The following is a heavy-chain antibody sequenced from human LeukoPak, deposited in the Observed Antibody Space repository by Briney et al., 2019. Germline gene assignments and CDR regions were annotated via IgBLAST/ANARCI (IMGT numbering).Heavy chain of an antibody. D-gene: IGHD6-13*01. Sequence: SETLSLTCTVSGGSISSSSYYWSWLRQPPGKGLEWIGYIYHSGSTYYNPSLKSRVTISVDRSKNQFSLKLSSVTAADTAVYYCARGIAAAGTPLIFWGQGTLVTVSS. V-gene: IGHV4-30-2*01. CDR3: ARGIAAAGTPLIF. CDR1: GGSISSSSYY. J-gene: IGHJ4*02. CDR2: IYHSGST.